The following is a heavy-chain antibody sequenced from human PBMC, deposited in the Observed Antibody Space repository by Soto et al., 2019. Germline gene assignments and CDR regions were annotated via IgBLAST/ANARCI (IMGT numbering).Heavy chain of an antibody. D-gene: IGHD1-26*01. CDR2: ISGSDGST. Sequence: GGSLRLSCAASGFTFSSYAMSWVRQAPGKGLEWVSAISGSDGSTYYADSVKGRFTISRDNSKNTLYLQMNSLRAEDTAVYYCAKLTILIVGADYFDYWGQGTLVTVSS. CDR1: GFTFSSYA. V-gene: IGHV3-23*01. CDR3: AKLTILIVGADYFDY. J-gene: IGHJ4*02.